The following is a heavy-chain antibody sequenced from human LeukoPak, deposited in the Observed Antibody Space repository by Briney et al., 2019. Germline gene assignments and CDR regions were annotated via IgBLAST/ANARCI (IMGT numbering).Heavy chain of an antibody. Sequence: SETLSLTCAVYGGSFSGYYWSWIRQPPGKGLEWIGEINHSGSTNYNPSLKSRVTISVDTSKNQFSLKLSSVTAADTAVYYCARESRIAVAGHFDYWAREPWSPSPQ. CDR2: INHSGST. V-gene: IGHV4-34*01. CDR1: GGSFSGYY. J-gene: IGHJ4*02. CDR3: ARESRIAVAGHFDY. D-gene: IGHD6-19*01.